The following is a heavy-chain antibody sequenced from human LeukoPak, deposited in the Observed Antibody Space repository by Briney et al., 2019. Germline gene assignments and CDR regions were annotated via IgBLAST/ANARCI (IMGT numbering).Heavy chain of an antibody. Sequence: SETLSLTCTVSGGSISSYYWSWIRHPPGKGLEWIGYIYYSGSTNYNPSLKSRVTISVDTSKNQFSLKLSSVTAADTAVYYRARALVVVAGFNWFDPWGQGTLVTVSS. CDR2: IYYSGST. J-gene: IGHJ5*02. D-gene: IGHD2-15*01. CDR1: GGSISSYY. CDR3: ARALVVVAGFNWFDP. V-gene: IGHV4-59*01.